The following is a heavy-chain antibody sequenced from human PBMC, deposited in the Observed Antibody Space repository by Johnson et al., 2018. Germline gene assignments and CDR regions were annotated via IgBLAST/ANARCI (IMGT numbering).Heavy chain of an antibody. D-gene: IGHD2-2*01. CDR2: ISYDESHK. CDR1: GFTFSRYG. V-gene: IGHV3-30*03. Sequence: QVQLVQSGGGVVQPGRSLRLSCAASGFTFSRYGMYWVRQAPGKGLEWVAVISYDESHKYYVDSVKGRFTISRDNARKSVYLQVNSLRAEDTALYYCSRMGVVVAAATNWFDPWGQGTLVTVSS. J-gene: IGHJ5*02. CDR3: SRMGVVVAAATNWFDP.